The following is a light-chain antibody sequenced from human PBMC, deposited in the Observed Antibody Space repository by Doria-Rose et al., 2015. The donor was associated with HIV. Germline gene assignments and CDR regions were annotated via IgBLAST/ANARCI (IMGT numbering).Light chain of an antibody. V-gene: IGKV1-5*03. CDR1: QSISTW. Sequence: DIQMTQSPSTLSASVGDRVTITCRASQSISTWLAWYQQIPGKAPKLLIYEASSLGGGVPSRFSGSGSGTEFTLTINSLQPDDFATYYCQQYNSYWTFGQGTKAEIK. CDR2: EAS. J-gene: IGKJ1*01. CDR3: QQYNSYWT.